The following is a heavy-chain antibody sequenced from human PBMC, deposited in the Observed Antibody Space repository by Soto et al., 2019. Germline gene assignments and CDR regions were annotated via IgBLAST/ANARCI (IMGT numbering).Heavy chain of an antibody. J-gene: IGHJ5*02. CDR1: GGSIISYY. D-gene: IGHD2-2*01. CDR3: ARGLRRQLLNWFDP. V-gene: IGHV4-59*01. CDR2: IYYIGST. Sequence: TVSLPCTFSGGSIISYYWSWIRQPPGKGLEWIGYIYYIGSTNYNPSLKSRVTISVDTSKNQFSLKLSSVTAADTAVYYCARGLRRQLLNWFDPWGQGTLVTVSS.